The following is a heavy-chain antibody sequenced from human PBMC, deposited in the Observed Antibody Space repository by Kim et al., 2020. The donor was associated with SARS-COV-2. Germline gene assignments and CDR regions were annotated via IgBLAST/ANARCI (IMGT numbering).Heavy chain of an antibody. J-gene: IGHJ6*02. CDR1: GFTFSNAW. D-gene: IGHD3-10*01. CDR2: IKSKTDGGTT. V-gene: IGHV3-15*01. CDR3: TTDGILWFGELFWGMDV. Sequence: GGSLRLSCAASGFTFSNAWMSWVRQAPGKGLEWVGRIKSKTDGGTTDYAAPVKGRFTISRDDSKNTLYLQMNSLKTEDTAVYYCTTDGILWFGELFWGMDVWGQGNTVTVSS.